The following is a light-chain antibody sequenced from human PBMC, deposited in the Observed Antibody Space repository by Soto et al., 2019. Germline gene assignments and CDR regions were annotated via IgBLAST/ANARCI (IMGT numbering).Light chain of an antibody. Sequence: EIVLTQSPGTLSLSPGESATLSCGASQSVSSRFLGWYQQKPGQAPRLLIYGTSSRATGIPDRFSGSGSGTDFTLTISRLEPEDFAVYYCQQYGNSPITFGQGTRLEIK. V-gene: IGKV3-20*01. J-gene: IGKJ5*01. CDR1: QSVSSRF. CDR3: QQYGNSPIT. CDR2: GTS.